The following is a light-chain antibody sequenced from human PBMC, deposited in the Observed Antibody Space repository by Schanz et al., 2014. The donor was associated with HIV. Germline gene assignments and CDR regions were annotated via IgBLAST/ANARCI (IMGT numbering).Light chain of an antibody. CDR1: SSNIGSNS. CDR3: AAWDDSLNGWV. J-gene: IGLJ3*02. Sequence: QSVLTQPPSASGTPGQRVTISCSGSSSNIGSNSVYWYQQLPGTAPKLLVHGNNQRPSGVPDRFSGSKSGTSGSLAISGLQSEDEADYHCAAWDDSLNGWVFGGGTKLTVL. V-gene: IGLV1-44*01. CDR2: GNN.